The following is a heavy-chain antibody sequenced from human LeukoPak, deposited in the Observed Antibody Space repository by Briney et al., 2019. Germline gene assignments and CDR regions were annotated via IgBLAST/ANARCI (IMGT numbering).Heavy chain of an antibody. Sequence: PGGSLRLSCAASGFTFSDYGMHWVRQAPGKGLEWVSYISGSRSTIYYEDSVKGRFTISRDNAKNSLYLQMNSLRAEDTAMYYCARAATTMIVASDYWGQGTLVTVSS. CDR3: ARAATTMIVASDY. V-gene: IGHV3-48*01. CDR2: ISGSRSTI. D-gene: IGHD3-22*01. J-gene: IGHJ4*02. CDR1: GFTFSDYG.